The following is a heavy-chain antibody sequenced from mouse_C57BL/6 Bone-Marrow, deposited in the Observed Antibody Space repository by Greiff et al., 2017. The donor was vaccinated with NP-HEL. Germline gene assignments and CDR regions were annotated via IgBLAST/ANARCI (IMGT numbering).Heavy chain of an antibody. CDR2: IRLKSDNYAT. CDR3: TADYYGSSFYFDY. D-gene: IGHD1-1*01. J-gene: IGHJ2*01. CDR1: GFTFSNYW. V-gene: IGHV6-3*01. Sequence: EVQRVESGGGLVQPGGSMKLSCVASGFTFSNYWMNWVRQSPEKGLEWVAQIRLKSDNYATHYAESVKGRFTISRDDSKSSVYLQMNNLRAEDTGIYYCTADYYGSSFYFDYWGQGTTLTVSS.